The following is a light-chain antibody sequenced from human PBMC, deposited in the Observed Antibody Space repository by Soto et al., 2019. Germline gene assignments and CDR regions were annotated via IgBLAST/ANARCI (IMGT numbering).Light chain of an antibody. CDR3: QQYNNWPYT. CDR2: AAS. J-gene: IGKJ2*01. V-gene: IGKV3-15*01. CDR1: QSVSRN. Sequence: EIVMTQSPATLSVSPGERATLSCRASQSVSRNLAWYQQKPGQAPRLLIYAASTRATGIPARFSGSGSGTEFTLTIGSLQSEDFAVDYCQQYNNWPYTFGQGTKLEIK.